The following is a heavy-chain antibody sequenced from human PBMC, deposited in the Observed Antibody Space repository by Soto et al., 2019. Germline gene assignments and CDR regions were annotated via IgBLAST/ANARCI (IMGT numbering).Heavy chain of an antibody. CDR3: AREPGYSGYERGMDV. D-gene: IGHD5-12*01. J-gene: IGHJ6*02. CDR2: IYYSGST. Sequence: SETLSLTCTVSGGSISSGGYYWSWIRQHPGKGLEWIGYIYYSGSTYYNPSLKSRVTISVDTSKNQFSLKLSSVTAADTAVYYCAREPGYSGYERGMDVWGQGTKVTGSS. V-gene: IGHV4-31*03. CDR1: GGSISSGGYY.